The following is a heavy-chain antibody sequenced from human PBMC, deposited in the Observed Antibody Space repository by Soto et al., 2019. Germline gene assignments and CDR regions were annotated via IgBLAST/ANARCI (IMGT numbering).Heavy chain of an antibody. CDR2: IYYSGST. D-gene: IGHD3-22*01. Sequence: PSETLSLTCTVSGGSVSSGSYYWNWIRQPPGKGLEWIGYIYYSGSTHYNPSLESRVTISVDTSKTQFSLKLRSMTAADTAVYYCASRGGYYPYDAFDIWGQGTMVTVSS. J-gene: IGHJ3*02. CDR3: ASRGGYYPYDAFDI. CDR1: GGSVSSGSYY. V-gene: IGHV4-30-4*01.